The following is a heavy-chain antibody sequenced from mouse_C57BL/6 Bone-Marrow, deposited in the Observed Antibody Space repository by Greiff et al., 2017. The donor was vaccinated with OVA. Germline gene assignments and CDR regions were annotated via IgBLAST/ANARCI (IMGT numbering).Heavy chain of an antibody. J-gene: IGHJ2*01. CDR3: ARGGTLYYFDY. D-gene: IGHD3-3*01. CDR1: GFTFSDYY. CDR2: INYDGSST. V-gene: IGHV5-16*01. Sequence: EVQVVESEGGLVQPGSSMKLSCTASGFTFSDYYMAWVRQVPEKGLEWVANINYDGSSTYYLDSLKSRFIISRDNAKNILYLQMSSLKSEDTATYYCARGGTLYYFDYWGQGTTLTVSS.